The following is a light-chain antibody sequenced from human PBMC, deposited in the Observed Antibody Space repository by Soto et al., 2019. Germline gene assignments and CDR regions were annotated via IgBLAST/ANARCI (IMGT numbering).Light chain of an antibody. CDR3: SSYTTSSTLACV. V-gene: IGLV2-14*01. CDR1: TRDVGGYNF. Sequence: QSALTQPASVSGSPGQSITISCTGTTRDVGGYNFVSWYQHHPGEAPKLMIYEVNNRPSGVSHRFSASKSGNTASLTISGLQAEDAADYYGSSYTTSSTLACVFGTGTKVTVL. J-gene: IGLJ1*01. CDR2: EVN.